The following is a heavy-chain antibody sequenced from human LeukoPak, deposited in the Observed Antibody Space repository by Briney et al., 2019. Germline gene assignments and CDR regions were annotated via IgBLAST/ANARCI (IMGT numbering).Heavy chain of an antibody. V-gene: IGHV3-20*04. J-gene: IGHJ6*03. CDR3: ARGLRYYYYYYMDV. CDR1: GFTFDDYG. Sequence: GGSMRLSCAASGFTFDDYGMNWVRQAPGKGLEWISGIHWNGDTTNYAASVEGRFTISRDNAKNSLYLQMNSLRAEDTALYYCARGLRYYYYYYMDVWGKGTTVTVSS. CDR2: IHWNGDTT. D-gene: IGHD3-9*01.